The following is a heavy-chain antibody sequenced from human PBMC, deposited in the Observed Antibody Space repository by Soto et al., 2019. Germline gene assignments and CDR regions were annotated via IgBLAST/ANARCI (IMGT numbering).Heavy chain of an antibody. J-gene: IGHJ6*02. CDR2: IIPIFGTA. D-gene: IGHD3-16*02. CDR3: ARGGDSYDYVWGSYRPDPHYYYYGMDV. V-gene: IGHV1-69*13. CDR1: GGTFSSYA. Sequence: GASVKVSCKASGGTFSSYAISWVRQAPGQGLEWMGGIIPIFGTANYAQKFQGRVTITADESTSTAYMELSSLRSEDTAVYYCARGGDSYDYVWGSYRPDPHYYYYGMDVWGQGTTVTVSS.